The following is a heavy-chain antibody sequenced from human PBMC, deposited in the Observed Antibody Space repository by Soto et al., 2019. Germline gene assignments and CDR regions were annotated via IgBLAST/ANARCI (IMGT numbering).Heavy chain of an antibody. V-gene: IGHV3-23*01. J-gene: IGHJ5*02. CDR1: GFTFSSYA. CDR3: AKDRWGQLVPVALFDP. D-gene: IGHD6-6*01. Sequence: EVQLLESGGGLVQPGGSLRLSCAASGFTFSSYAMSWVRQAPGKGLEWVSGISGSGGSTYYADSGKGRFTISRDNSKNTLYLQMNSLRDEDTAVYYCAKDRWGQLVPVALFDPWGQGTLVTVSS. CDR2: ISGSGGST.